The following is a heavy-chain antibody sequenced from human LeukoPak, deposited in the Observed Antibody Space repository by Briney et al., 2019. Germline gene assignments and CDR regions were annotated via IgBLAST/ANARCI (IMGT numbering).Heavy chain of an antibody. D-gene: IGHD1-26*01. Sequence: ASVTVSFKVSGYTLTELSMHWVRQAPGKGLEWMGGFDPEDGETIYAQKFQGRVTMTEDTSTDTAYMELSSLRSEDTAVYYCATGLWELRDYWGQGTLVTVSS. CDR3: ATGLWELRDY. CDR2: FDPEDGET. V-gene: IGHV1-24*01. CDR1: GYTLTELS. J-gene: IGHJ4*02.